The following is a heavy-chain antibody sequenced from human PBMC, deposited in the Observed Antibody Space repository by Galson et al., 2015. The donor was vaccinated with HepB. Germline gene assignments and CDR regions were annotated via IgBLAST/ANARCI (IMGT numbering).Heavy chain of an antibody. CDR1: GFSFSSYA. CDR3: AKGFLEWLLLDYFDY. V-gene: IGHV3-30*04. Sequence: SLRLSCAASGFSFSSYAMHWVRQAPGKGLEWVAVISYDGSNKYYADSVKGRFTISRDNSKNTLYLQMNSLRAEDTAVYYCAKGFLEWLLLDYFDYWGQGTLVTVSS. D-gene: IGHD3-3*01. J-gene: IGHJ4*02. CDR2: ISYDGSNK.